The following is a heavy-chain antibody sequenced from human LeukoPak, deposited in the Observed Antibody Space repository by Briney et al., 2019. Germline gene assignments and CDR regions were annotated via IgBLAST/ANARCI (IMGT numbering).Heavy chain of an antibody. CDR3: VKREGGTYFFDY. J-gene: IGHJ4*02. V-gene: IGHV3-64D*09. D-gene: IGHD2-15*01. Sequence: PGGSLSLSCSASGFTFSSYAMHRVPQAPGKDLKYVSGISTYGSSTYYADSVKGRFTISRDNSKDTVYLQMSSLRAEDTAVYYCVKREGGTYFFDYWGQGTLVTVSS. CDR2: ISTYGSST. CDR1: GFTFSSYA.